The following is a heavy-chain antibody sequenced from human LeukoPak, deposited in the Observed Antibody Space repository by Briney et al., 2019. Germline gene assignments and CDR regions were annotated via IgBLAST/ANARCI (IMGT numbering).Heavy chain of an antibody. CDR1: GDSISIHY. CDR2: IDHTGST. J-gene: IGHJ6*03. CDR3: ARGRVSSSSWSSTYYYYFYMDV. D-gene: IGHD6-13*01. V-gene: IGHV4-59*11. Sequence: SETLSLTCSVAGDSISIHYWSWVRQPPGKGLEWIGYIDHTGSTNYNASPNSRVTISRDMYNNHSPLELISVAAAGTAVYFCARGRVSSSSWSSTYYYYFYMDVWGNGTTVTVSS.